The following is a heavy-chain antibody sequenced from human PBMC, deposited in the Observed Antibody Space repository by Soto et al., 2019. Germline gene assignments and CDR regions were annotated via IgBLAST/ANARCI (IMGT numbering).Heavy chain of an antibody. Sequence: PSETLSLPCTLSGGPVRAPDWWNWVRQSPDKGLEWIAEVHISGHSNYNPSLRSRVSVSIDSSKNQFYLNLNSVTAADTAIYYCARVRQGCSANNCYFDPWGQGTQVTVSS. D-gene: IGHD1-1*01. CDR2: VHISGHS. CDR1: GGPVRAPDW. CDR3: ARVRQGCSANNCYFDP. J-gene: IGHJ5*01. V-gene: IGHV4-4*02.